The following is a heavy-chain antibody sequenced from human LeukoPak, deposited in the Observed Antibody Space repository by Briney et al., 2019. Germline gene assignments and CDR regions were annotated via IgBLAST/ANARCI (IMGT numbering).Heavy chain of an antibody. D-gene: IGHD6-19*01. CDR3: ARQWLVSPLFDY. CDR2: INHNGST. CDR1: GGSISSYY. V-gene: IGHV4-34*01. J-gene: IGHJ4*02. Sequence: SETLSLTCTVSGGSISSYYWSWIRQPPGKGLEWIGEINHNGSTNYNPSLRSRVTVSVHTSKNQLSLKLSSVTAADTAVYYCARQWLVSPLFDYWGQGTLVTVSS.